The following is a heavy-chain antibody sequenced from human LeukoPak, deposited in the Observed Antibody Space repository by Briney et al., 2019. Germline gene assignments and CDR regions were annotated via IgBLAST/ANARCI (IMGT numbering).Heavy chain of an antibody. V-gene: IGHV3-48*03. Sequence: PGGSLRLSCAASGFTFSSYEMNWVRQAPGKGLEWVSYISSSGSTIYYADSVKGRFTISRDNAKNSLYPQMNSLRAEDTAVYYCARDNTGYRHYYYYMDVWGKGTTVTVSS. D-gene: IGHD5-18*01. CDR1: GFTFSSYE. J-gene: IGHJ6*03. CDR3: ARDNTGYRHYYYYMDV. CDR2: ISSSGSTI.